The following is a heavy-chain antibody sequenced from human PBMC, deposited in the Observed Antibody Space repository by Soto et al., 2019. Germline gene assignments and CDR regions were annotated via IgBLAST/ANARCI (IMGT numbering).Heavy chain of an antibody. CDR1: GGTFSSYT. Sequence: QVQLVQSGAEVKKPGSSVKVSCKASGGTFSSYTISWVRQAPGQGLEWMGRIIPILGIANYAQKFQGRVTITAEKSTSPAYLELRSLGSEEKAVYYCASGGGVFFGSGSYLDWGQGTLVTVSS. D-gene: IGHD3-10*01. V-gene: IGHV1-69*02. J-gene: IGHJ4*02. CDR2: IIPILGIA. CDR3: ASGGGVFFGSGSYLD.